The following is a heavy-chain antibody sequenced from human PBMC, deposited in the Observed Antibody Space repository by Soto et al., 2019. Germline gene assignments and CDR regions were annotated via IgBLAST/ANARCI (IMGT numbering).Heavy chain of an antibody. J-gene: IGHJ5*02. CDR1: GGSFSGYY. D-gene: IGHD6-6*01. CDR3: ARAGIAARRKNWFDP. Sequence: SETLSLTCAVYGGSFSGYYWSWIRQPPGKGLEWIGEINHSGSTNYNPSLKSRVTISVDTSKNQFSLKLSSVTAADTAVYYCARAGIAARRKNWFDPWGQGTLVTVSS. CDR2: INHSGST. V-gene: IGHV4-34*01.